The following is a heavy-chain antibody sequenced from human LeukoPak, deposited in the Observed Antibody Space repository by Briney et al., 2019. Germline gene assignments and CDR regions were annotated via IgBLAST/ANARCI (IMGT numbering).Heavy chain of an antibody. D-gene: IGHD1-26*01. Sequence: GGSLRLPCAASGFTFSNAWMSWVRQAPGKGLEWVGRIKSKTDGGTTDYAAPVKGRFTISRDDSKNTLYLQMNSLKTEDTAVYYCTTEVPWELIFDYWGQGTLVTVSS. CDR3: TTEVPWELIFDY. CDR1: GFTFSNAW. CDR2: IKSKTDGGTT. J-gene: IGHJ4*02. V-gene: IGHV3-15*01.